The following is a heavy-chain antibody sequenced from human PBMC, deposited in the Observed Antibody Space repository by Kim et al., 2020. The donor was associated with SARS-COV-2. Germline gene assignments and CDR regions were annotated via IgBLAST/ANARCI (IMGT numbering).Heavy chain of an antibody. Sequence: GGSLRLSCRGSGFSFGDYTMAWVRQAPGKGLEWVGFIRSQGHGGTTGYAASVRGRFTMSRDDSKSIAYLQMNSLRDDDPATYYCTRATTVVSLPDSWGQGTLVIVSS. D-gene: IGHD2-8*02. CDR1: GFSFGDYT. J-gene: IGHJ5*01. CDR2: IRSQGHGGTT. CDR3: TRATTVVSLPDS. V-gene: IGHV3-49*04.